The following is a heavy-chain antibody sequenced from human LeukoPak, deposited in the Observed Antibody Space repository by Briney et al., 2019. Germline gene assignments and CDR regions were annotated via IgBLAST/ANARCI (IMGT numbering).Heavy chain of an antibody. CDR2: IYPGDSDT. CDR1: GYSFTSYW. Sequence: GESLKISCKGSGYSFTSYWLGWVRQMPGKGLEWMGIIYPGDSDTRYSPSFQGRVTISADKSISTAYLQWSSLKASDTAMYYCARPNYYDSSGYPWAPFGYWGQGTLVTVSS. J-gene: IGHJ4*02. V-gene: IGHV5-51*01. CDR3: ARPNYYDSSGYPWAPFGY. D-gene: IGHD3-22*01.